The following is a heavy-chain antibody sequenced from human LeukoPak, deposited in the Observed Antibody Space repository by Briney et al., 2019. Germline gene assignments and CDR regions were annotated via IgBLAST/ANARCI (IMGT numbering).Heavy chain of an antibody. CDR3: ARGGGLKTFDY. CDR2: IYYSGST. Sequence: SETLSPTCTVSGGSISSSSYYWGWIRQPPGKGLEWIGSIYYSGSTYYNPSLKSRVTISVDTSKNQFSLKLSSVTAADTAVYYCARGGGLKTFDYWGLGTLVTVSS. J-gene: IGHJ4*02. V-gene: IGHV4-39*01. CDR1: GGSISSSSYY. D-gene: IGHD3-16*01.